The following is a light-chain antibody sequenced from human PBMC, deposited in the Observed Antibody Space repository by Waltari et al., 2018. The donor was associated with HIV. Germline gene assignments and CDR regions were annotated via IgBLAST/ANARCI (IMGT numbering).Light chain of an antibody. CDR2: STN. CDR3: LLYYGGAQPYVV. J-gene: IGLJ2*01. CDR1: TGAVPSGYY. Sequence: QTVVTQEPSLTVSPGGTVTLTCASSTGAVPSGYYPNWFQQKPGQAPRELIYSTNNTHSGTPARFSGSLLGCKPALTLSGVQPEDEAEYYCLLYYGGAQPYVVFGGGTKLTVL. V-gene: IGLV7-43*01.